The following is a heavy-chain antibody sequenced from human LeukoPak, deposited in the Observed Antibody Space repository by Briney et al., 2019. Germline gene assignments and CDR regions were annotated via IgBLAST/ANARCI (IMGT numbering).Heavy chain of an antibody. J-gene: IGHJ5*02. Sequence: PGGSLRLSCAASGFTFSSYGMHWVRQAPGKGLEWVAFIRYDGSNKYYADSVKGRFTISRDNSKNTPYLQMNSLRAEDTAVYYCAKDHVLLWFGELSGNWFDPWGQGTLVTVSS. D-gene: IGHD3-10*01. CDR3: AKDHVLLWFGELSGNWFDP. CDR2: IRYDGSNK. V-gene: IGHV3-30*02. CDR1: GFTFSSYG.